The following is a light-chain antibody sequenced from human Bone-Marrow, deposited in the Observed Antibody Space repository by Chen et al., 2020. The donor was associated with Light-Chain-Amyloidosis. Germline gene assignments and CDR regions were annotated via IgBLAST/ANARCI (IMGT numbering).Light chain of an antibody. V-gene: IGLV2-14*01. J-gene: IGLJ1*01. CDR3: SSYTT. CDR2: EVS. CDR1: NSDVGTYNY. Sequence: QSALTQPASVSGSPGQSITISCTGTNSDVGTYNYVSWYQQHPGKAPKLIIFEVSNRPSGVSNRFSGSKSANTASLTISGHQAEDEADYYCSSYTTFGTGTRVTVL.